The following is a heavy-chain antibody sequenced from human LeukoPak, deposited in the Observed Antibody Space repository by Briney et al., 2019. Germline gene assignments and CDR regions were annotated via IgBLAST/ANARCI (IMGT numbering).Heavy chain of an antibody. CDR3: ARRPCSGGICYPPDY. CDR1: GFTFSTYW. CDR2: ISSDAITT. Sequence: GGSLRLSCAASGFTFSTYWMHWVRQAPGKGLVWVSRISSDAITTNYADSVKGRFTVSRDNAKNTLYLQMSSLRDEDTAVYYCARRPCSGGICYPPDYWGQGTLVTVSS. J-gene: IGHJ4*02. V-gene: IGHV3-74*01. D-gene: IGHD2-15*01.